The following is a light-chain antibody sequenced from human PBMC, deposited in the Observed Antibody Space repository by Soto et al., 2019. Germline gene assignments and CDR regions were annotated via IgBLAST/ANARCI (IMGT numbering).Light chain of an antibody. CDR3: AAWDGGLSRPL. CDR2: ETN. Sequence: QSVLTQPPSASGTPGQRVTISCSGSSSNIGNNHVYWYQQLAGTAPKLLMSETNQRPSGVPNRFTASKYSSSASLTISGLRSEDEAAYYCAAWDGGLSRPLFGGGTKLTVL. CDR1: SSNIGNNH. V-gene: IGLV1-47*01. J-gene: IGLJ3*02.